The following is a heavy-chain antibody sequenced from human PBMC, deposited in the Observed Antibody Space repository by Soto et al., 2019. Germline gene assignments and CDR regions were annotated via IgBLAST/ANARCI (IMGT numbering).Heavy chain of an antibody. CDR2: ISRGTSYT. D-gene: IGHD3-22*01. CDR3: ARSVVSRTRFDP. J-gene: IGHJ5*02. Sequence: QVQLVESGGGLVRPGESLRLSCAASGFTFSDSSMNWIRQAPGKGLEWVSYISRGTSYTNYADSVKGRFTISRDNAKNSLFLHMNSLRAEDTAVYYCARSVVSRTRFDPWGQGTLVTVSS. CDR1: GFTFSDSS. V-gene: IGHV3-11*06.